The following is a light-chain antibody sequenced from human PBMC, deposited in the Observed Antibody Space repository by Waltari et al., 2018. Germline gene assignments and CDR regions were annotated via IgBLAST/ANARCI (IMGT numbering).Light chain of an antibody. V-gene: IGKV1-39*01. CDR1: PRISSY. CDR3: QQSYSTPYT. J-gene: IGKJ2*01. CDR2: AAS. Sequence: DIQMTQSPSSLSASVGDRVPITCRASPRISSYLNWYQQKPAKAPKLLIYAASSLQSGVPSRFSGSGSGTDFTLTISSLQPEDFATYYCQQSYSTPYTFGQGTKLEIK.